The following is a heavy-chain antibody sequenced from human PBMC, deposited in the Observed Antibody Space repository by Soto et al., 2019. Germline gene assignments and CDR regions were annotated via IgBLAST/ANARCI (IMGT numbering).Heavy chain of an antibody. J-gene: IGHJ5*02. CDR1: GGTFSSHA. CDR3: AIGDRSSWIGTP. Sequence: QLHLFQSGAAVTKAGSSVKVSCKASGGTFSSHALSWVRQAPGQGLEWVGGIIPIFETANYAQEFQGRVPISAYGATSTVIRELNNLRADDTAIYVCAIGDRSSWIGTPWGTGTQVSAS. CDR2: IIPIFETA. V-gene: IGHV1-69*01. D-gene: IGHD6-6*01.